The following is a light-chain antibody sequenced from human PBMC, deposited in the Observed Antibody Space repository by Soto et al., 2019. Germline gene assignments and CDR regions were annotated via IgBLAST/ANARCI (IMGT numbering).Light chain of an antibody. CDR2: AAS. J-gene: IGKJ4*01. CDR3: QQSYTTPLT. CDR1: QYISDF. Sequence: DIQMTQSPSSLSVSVGDRVTITCRASQYISDFLNWYQQKPGKAPVILIYAASTLQSGVPSGFTGSRSETNFTLIISSLQPEDFATYYCQQSYTTPLTFGGGTKVDIK. V-gene: IGKV1-39*01.